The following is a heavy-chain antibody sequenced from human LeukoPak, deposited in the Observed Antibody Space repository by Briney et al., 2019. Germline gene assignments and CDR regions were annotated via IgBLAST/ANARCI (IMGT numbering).Heavy chain of an antibody. J-gene: IGHJ4*02. CDR2: IYSGGST. V-gene: IGHV3-53*01. Sequence: GGSLRLSCAASGFTVSSNYMSWVRQAPGKGLEWVSVIYSGGSTYYADSVKGRFTISRDNSKNTLYLQMNSLRAEDTAVYYCARVSDSSGYYEGFDYWGQGTLVTVSS. CDR1: GFTVSSNY. CDR3: ARVSDSSGYYEGFDY. D-gene: IGHD3-22*01.